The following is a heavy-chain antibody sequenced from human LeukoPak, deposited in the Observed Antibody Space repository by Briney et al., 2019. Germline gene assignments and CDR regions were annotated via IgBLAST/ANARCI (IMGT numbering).Heavy chain of an antibody. Sequence: PSGTLSLTCAVSGGSISSSNWWSWVRQPPGKGLEWIGEIYRSGSTNYNPSLKSRVTISVDKSKNQFSLKLSSVTAADTAVYYCHKSGYSLLYYMDVWGKGTTVSVS. D-gene: IGHD3-3*01. J-gene: IGHJ6*03. CDR2: IYRSGST. V-gene: IGHV4-4*02. CDR1: GGSISSSNW. CDR3: HKSGYSLLYYMDV.